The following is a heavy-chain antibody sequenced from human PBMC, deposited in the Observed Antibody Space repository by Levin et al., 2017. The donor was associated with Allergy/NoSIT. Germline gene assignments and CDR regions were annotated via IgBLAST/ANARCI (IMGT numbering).Heavy chain of an antibody. J-gene: IGHJ3*02. Sequence: SQTLSLTCAVYGGSFSTYYWSWIRQPPGKGLAWIGEFTHSGGTSYNLSLKSRVTISVDTSKNQFSLRLSSVTAADTAMYYCARGLITSLTGYNACDIWGQGTMVTVAS. V-gene: IGHV4-34*01. CDR2: FTHSGGT. CDR1: GGSFSTYY. D-gene: IGHD3-9*01. CDR3: ARGLITSLTGYNACDI.